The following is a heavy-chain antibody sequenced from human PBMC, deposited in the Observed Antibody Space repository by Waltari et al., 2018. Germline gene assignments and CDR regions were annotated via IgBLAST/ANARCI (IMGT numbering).Heavy chain of an antibody. CDR2: IFSNDEK. CDR1: GFSLSNARMG. J-gene: IGHJ4*02. V-gene: IGHV2-26*01. Sequence: QVTLKESGPVLVKPTETLTLTCTVSGFSLSNARMGVSWIRQPPGKALEWLAHIFSNDEKSYSTSLKSRLTISKDTSKSQVVPTMTNMDPVDTATYYCARIPLVGATSELIYNFDYWGQGTLVTVSS. CDR3: ARIPLVGATSELIYNFDY. D-gene: IGHD1-26*01.